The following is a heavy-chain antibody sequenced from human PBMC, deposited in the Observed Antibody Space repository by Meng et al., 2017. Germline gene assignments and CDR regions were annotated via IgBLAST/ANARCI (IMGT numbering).Heavy chain of an antibody. Sequence: GGSLRLSCAASGFTFDDYAMHWVRQAPGKGLEWVANIKQDGSEKYYVDSVKGRFTISRDNAKNSLYLQMNSLRAEDTAVYYCARGSVVISAELSYYGMDVWGQGTTVTVSS. CDR1: GFTFDDYA. D-gene: IGHD3-22*01. CDR2: IKQDGSEK. J-gene: IGHJ6*02. V-gene: IGHV3-7*01. CDR3: ARGSVVISAELSYYGMDV.